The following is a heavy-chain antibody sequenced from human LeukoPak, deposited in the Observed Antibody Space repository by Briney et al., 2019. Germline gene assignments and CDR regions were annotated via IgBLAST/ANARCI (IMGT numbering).Heavy chain of an antibody. J-gene: IGHJ6*03. CDR3: ARVEATTGRNYHYYYMDV. Sequence: GGSLILSCAASGFYFGGYSMNWVRQAPGKGLEWVSSINTGSTYMYYADSVKGRFTISRDNAKNSLHLQMSSLRVEDTAVYFCARVEATTGRNYHYYYMDVWGKGTTVTVSS. CDR2: INTGSTYM. D-gene: IGHD1-1*01. V-gene: IGHV3-21*01. CDR1: GFYFGGYS.